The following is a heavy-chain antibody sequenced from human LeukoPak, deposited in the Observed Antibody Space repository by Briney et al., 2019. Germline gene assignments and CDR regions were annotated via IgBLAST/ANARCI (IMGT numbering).Heavy chain of an antibody. CDR1: SGSINGYY. D-gene: IGHD6-19*01. CDR2: ISYSGST. V-gene: IGHV4-59*01. J-gene: IGHJ4*02. Sequence: SATLSLTCTVSSGSINGYYWSWIRQPPGKGLEWVGYISYSGSTNYNPSLKSRVTISVDTSKNQFSLKLSSVTAADTAIYYCARDGRAGSLFAYWGQGTLVTVSS. CDR3: ARDGRAGSLFAY.